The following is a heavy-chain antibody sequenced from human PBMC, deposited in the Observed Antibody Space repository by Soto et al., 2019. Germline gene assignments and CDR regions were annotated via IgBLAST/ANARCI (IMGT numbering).Heavy chain of an antibody. V-gene: IGHV5-51*01. CDR1: GYSFTSYW. CDR2: IYPGDSDT. D-gene: IGHD2-2*01. J-gene: IGHJ6*02. Sequence: GESLKISCKGSGYSFTSYWIGWVRQMPGKGLEWMGIIYPGDSDTRYSPSLQGRVTISADKSISTAYLQWSILQASDTAMYAGVRLSPPYARGLRVTLDAYHYYGMDVWGQGTTVTVSS. CDR3: VRLSPPYARGLRVTLDAYHYYGMDV.